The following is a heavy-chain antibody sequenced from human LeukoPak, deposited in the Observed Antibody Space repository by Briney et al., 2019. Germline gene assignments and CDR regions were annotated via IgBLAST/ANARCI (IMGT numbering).Heavy chain of an antibody. D-gene: IGHD3-9*01. CDR2: ISSSGSII. J-gene: IGHJ4*02. CDR3: ARPPALNY. CDR1: GFTFSSFD. V-gene: IGHV3-48*03. Sequence: PGGSLRLSCTASGFTFSSFDMNWVRQAPGKGLEWVSYISSSGSIIYYADSVKGRFTISRDNAKNSLYLQMHSLRPEDTAVYYCARPPALNYWGQGTLVSVSS.